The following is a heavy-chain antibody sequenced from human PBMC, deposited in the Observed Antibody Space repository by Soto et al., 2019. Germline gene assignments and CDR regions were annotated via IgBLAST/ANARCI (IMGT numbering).Heavy chain of an antibody. CDR2: ISSSSSYI. V-gene: IGHV3-21*01. CDR3: AGDVCSAGSCQTGYYYYGMDV. Sequence: PGGSLRLSCAASGFTFNSYSMNWVRQAPGKGLEWVSSISSSSSYIYYADSVKGRFTISRDNAKNSLYLQMNSLRAEDTAVSYCAGDVCSAGSCQTGYYYYGMDVWGQGTRVTVYS. J-gene: IGHJ6*02. CDR1: GFTFNSYS. D-gene: IGHD2-15*01.